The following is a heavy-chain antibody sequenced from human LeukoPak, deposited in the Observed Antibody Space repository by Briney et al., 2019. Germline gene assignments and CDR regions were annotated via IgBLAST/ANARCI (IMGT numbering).Heavy chain of an antibody. CDR2: IIPIFGTA. D-gene: IGHD6-19*01. Sequence: ASVKVSCKASGGTFSSYAISWVRQAPGQGLEWMGGIIPIFGTANYAQKFQGRVTITTDESTSTAYMELSSLRSEDTAVYYCARDPPADLPGLVRDAAFDIWGQGTMVTVSS. CDR3: ARDPPADLPGLVRDAAFDI. CDR1: GGTFSSYA. V-gene: IGHV1-69*05. J-gene: IGHJ3*02.